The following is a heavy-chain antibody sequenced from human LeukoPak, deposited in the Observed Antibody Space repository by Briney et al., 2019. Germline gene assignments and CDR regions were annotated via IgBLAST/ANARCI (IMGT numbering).Heavy chain of an antibody. CDR3: ARGAPNDSSGYYYSDAFAYYFDY. CDR1: GGSFSGYY. CDR2: INHSGST. Sequence: SETLSLTCAVYGGSFSGYYWSWIRQPPGKGLKWIGEINHSGSTNYNPSLKSRVTISVDKSKNQFSLKLSSVTAADTAVYYCARGAPNDSSGYYYSDAFAYYFDYWGQGTLVTVSS. D-gene: IGHD3-22*01. J-gene: IGHJ4*02. V-gene: IGHV4-34*01.